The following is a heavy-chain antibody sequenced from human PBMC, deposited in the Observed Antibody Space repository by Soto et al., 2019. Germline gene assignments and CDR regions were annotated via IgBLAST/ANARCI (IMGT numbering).Heavy chain of an antibody. CDR1: GFTFSTYA. J-gene: IGHJ4*02. Sequence: QVQLVESGGGVVQPGRSLRLSCAASGFTFSTYAMHWVRQAPGKGLEWVALISYDGGNKYYADSVKGRFAISRDNSKNTLYLQIDSLRTEDTAMYYCTRARRPQLPGDCWGQGTLVTVSS. CDR3: TRARRPQLPGDC. CDR2: ISYDGGNK. D-gene: IGHD7-27*01. V-gene: IGHV3-30*09.